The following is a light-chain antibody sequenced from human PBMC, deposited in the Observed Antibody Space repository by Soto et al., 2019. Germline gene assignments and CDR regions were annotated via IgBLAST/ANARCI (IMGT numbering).Light chain of an antibody. CDR2: GNS. J-gene: IGLJ2*01. V-gene: IGLV1-40*01. CDR3: QSYDSSLRGV. CDR1: SSNIGAGYD. Sequence: QSVLTQPPSVSGAPGQRVTISCTGSSSNIGAGYDVHWYQQLPGTAPNLLIYGNSNRPSGVPDRFSGPKSGTSASLAITGLHAEDEADYYCQSYDSSLRGVFGGRTKLTVL.